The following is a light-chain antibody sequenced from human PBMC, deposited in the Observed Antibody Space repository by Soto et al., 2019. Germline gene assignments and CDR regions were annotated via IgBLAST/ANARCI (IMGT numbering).Light chain of an antibody. V-gene: IGKV1-39*01. Sequence: DIQMTQSPSSLSASLLDRVSITCRSSQSISSYLNWYQQKPGKAPKLLIYAASSLQSGVPSRFSGSGSGTDFTLTISSLQPEDFAVYYCQQFGSSVTFGQGTRLEIK. CDR3: QQFGSSVT. J-gene: IGKJ5*01. CDR2: AAS. CDR1: QSISSY.